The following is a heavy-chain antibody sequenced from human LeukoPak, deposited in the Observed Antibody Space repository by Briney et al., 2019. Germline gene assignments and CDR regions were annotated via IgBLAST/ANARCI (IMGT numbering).Heavy chain of an antibody. Sequence: SETLSLTCTVSGGSISSYYWSWIRQPPGKGLEWIGYIHYSGSTNYNPSLKSRVTISVDTSKNQFSLKLSSVTAADTAVYYCARRGGRIFDYWGQGALVTVSS. J-gene: IGHJ4*02. D-gene: IGHD2-15*01. CDR1: GGSISSYY. CDR3: ARRGGRIFDY. V-gene: IGHV4-59*01. CDR2: IHYSGST.